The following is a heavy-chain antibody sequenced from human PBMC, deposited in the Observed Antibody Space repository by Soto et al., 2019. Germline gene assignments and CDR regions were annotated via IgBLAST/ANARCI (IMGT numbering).Heavy chain of an antibody. V-gene: IGHV1-18*04. CDR2: INTYNGNT. CDR3: AMVDVYVTPSPQDV. CDR1: GNTFTSYY. D-gene: IGHD3-16*01. J-gene: IGHJ6*02. Sequence: GASVKVSCKASGNTFTSYYMHWVRQAPGQGLEWMGWINTYNGNTNYAQNLQGRVTLTTDTSTSTAYMELRSLRSNDTAIYYCAMVDVYVTPSPQDVWGQGTTVTV.